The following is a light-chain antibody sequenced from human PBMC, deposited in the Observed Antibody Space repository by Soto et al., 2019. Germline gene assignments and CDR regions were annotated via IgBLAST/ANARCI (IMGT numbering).Light chain of an antibody. CDR1: QSISVW. CDR2: KTS. J-gene: IGKJ1*01. Sequence: DIHMTQSPSTLSASVGDRVTITCRASQSISVWLAWYQQKPGKAPNLLIYKTSSLETGVPSRFSGSGSRTEVTLTISSLQPDDFANYYCQHYNDYSWTFGQGTKVEIK. CDR3: QHYNDYSWT. V-gene: IGKV1-5*03.